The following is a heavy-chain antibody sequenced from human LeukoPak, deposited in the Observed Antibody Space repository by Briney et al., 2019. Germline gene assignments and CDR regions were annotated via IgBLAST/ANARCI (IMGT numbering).Heavy chain of an antibody. D-gene: IGHD1-20*01. CDR2: VHYSGST. CDR1: GDSITNYY. V-gene: IGHV4-59*12. J-gene: IGHJ6*02. CDR3: ARAYNYQLDV. Sequence: SETLSLTCSVSGDSITNYYCNWIRQPPGKGLEWIGYVHYSGSTNHNPSLKSRVTTSVDTSKNHCSLRLSSVTAADTAVYYCARAYNYQLDVWGQGTTVIVS.